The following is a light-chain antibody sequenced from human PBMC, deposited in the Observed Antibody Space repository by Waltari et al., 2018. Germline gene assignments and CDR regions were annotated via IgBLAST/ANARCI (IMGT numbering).Light chain of an antibody. CDR1: SSNIGSNY. Sequence: QSVLTQPPSASGTPGQRVTISCSGSSSNIGSNYVYWYQQLPGTAPKLLIYKNKKRRSGVPDRFSGAKSGTSASLAISGLRSEDEADYYCAAWDDSLSGLVFGGGTKLTVL. CDR3: AAWDDSLSGLV. J-gene: IGLJ2*01. CDR2: KNK. V-gene: IGLV1-47*01.